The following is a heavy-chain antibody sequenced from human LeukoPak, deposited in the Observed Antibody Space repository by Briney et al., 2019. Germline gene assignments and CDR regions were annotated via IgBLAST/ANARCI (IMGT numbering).Heavy chain of an antibody. CDR2: IYYSGST. D-gene: IGHD3-16*02. V-gene: IGHV4-39*01. J-gene: IGHJ4*02. CDR3: ASCPKHYVWGSYRYGFFDY. CDR1: GGSISSSSYY. Sequence: PSETLSLTCTVSGGSISSSSYYWGWIRQPPGKGLEWIGSIYYSGSTYYNPSLKSRVTISVDTSKNRFSLKLSSVTAADTAVYYCASCPKHYVWGSYRYGFFDYWGQGTLVTVSS.